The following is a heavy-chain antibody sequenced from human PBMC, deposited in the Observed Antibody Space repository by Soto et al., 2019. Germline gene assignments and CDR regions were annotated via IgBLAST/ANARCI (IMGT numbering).Heavy chain of an antibody. V-gene: IGHV4-39*01. Sequence: SSETLSLTCTVSGGSISSSSYYWGWIRQPPGKGLEWIGSIYYSGSTYYNPSLKSRVTISVDTSKNQFSLKLSSVTAADTAVYYCASTMIVVVTHDYWGQGTLVT. CDR1: GGSISSSSYY. CDR2: IYYSGST. D-gene: IGHD3-22*01. CDR3: ASTMIVVVTHDY. J-gene: IGHJ4*02.